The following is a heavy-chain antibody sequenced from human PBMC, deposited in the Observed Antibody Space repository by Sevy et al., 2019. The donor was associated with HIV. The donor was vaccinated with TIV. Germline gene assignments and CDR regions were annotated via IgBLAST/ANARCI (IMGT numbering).Heavy chain of an antibody. CDR2: IYHTGNT. J-gene: IGHJ3*02. V-gene: IGHV4-30-2*01. D-gene: IGHD4-17*01. CDR3: ARDGGTMTTPGSFDI. CDR1: GVSISSGAYS. Sequence: SETLSLTCAVSGVSISSGAYSWNWIRQPPGKGLEWIGYIYHTGNTYYNPSLKSRITISLNRAKNQFSLRLSSVTAADTAVYFCARDGGTMTTPGSFDIWGQGTMVTVSS.